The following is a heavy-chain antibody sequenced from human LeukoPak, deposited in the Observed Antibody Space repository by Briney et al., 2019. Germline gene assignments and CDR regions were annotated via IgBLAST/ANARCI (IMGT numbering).Heavy chain of an antibody. CDR2: IYYSGST. V-gene: IGHV4-59*01. J-gene: IGHJ3*02. Sequence: SETLSLTCTVSGGSISSYYWSWIRQPPGKELEWIGYIYYSGSTNYNPSLKSRVTISVDTSKNQFSLKLSSVTAADTAVYYCARGGSGTGSSADAFDIWGQGTMVTVSS. CDR1: GGSISSYY. CDR3: ARGGSGTGSSADAFDI. D-gene: IGHD6-6*01.